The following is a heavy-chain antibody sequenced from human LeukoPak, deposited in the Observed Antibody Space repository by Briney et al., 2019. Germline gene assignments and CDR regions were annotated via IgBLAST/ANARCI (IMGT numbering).Heavy chain of an antibody. CDR1: GFSLSSYA. Sequence: GGSLRLSCAASGFSLSSYAMHWVRQAPGKGLEWVAVIWYDGSNKYYADSVKGRFTISRDNSKNTLYLQMNSLRAEDTAVYYCARVLDAYFDYWGQGTLVTVSS. J-gene: IGHJ4*02. CDR2: IWYDGSNK. V-gene: IGHV3-33*08. D-gene: IGHD1-1*01. CDR3: ARVLDAYFDY.